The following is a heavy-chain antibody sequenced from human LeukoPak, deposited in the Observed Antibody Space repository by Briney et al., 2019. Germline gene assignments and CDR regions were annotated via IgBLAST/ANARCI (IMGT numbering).Heavy chain of an antibody. V-gene: IGHV4-34*01. J-gene: IGHJ4*02. CDR3: ATRRGYSYGYSLYYFDY. CDR2: INHSGST. Sequence: SETLSLTCAVYGGSFSGYYWSWLRQPPGKGLEWSGEINHSGSTNYNPSLKSRVTISVDTSKNQSSLKLSSVTAADTAVYYCATRRGYSYGYSLYYFDYWGQGTLVTVSS. D-gene: IGHD5-18*01. CDR1: GGSFSGYY.